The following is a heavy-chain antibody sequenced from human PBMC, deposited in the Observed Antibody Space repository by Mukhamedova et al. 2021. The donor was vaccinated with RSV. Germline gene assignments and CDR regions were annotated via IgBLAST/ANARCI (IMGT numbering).Heavy chain of an antibody. CDR2: IGGSDGST. J-gene: IGHJ4*02. V-gene: IGHV3-23*01. CDR3: AKDRQLSGVFDY. D-gene: IGHD6-13*01. Sequence: VSAIGGSDGSTYYADSVKGRFIISRDNFKNTLHLQMKSLKAEDTAVYYCAKDRQLSGVFDYWCQGTLVTVSS.